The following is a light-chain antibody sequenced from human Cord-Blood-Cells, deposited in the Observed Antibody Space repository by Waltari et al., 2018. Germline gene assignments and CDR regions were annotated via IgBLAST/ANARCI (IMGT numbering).Light chain of an antibody. CDR3: QQSYSTPPT. Sequence: IHMTQSPSSLPAPVGDRLTITCRASQSLSSYLNWYQQKPGTAPKLLIYAASSLQSGVPSRFSGSGSGTDFTLTISSRRPEDFATYDCQQSYSTPPTFGGGTKVEVK. CDR1: QSLSSY. V-gene: IGKV1-39*01. CDR2: AAS. J-gene: IGKJ4*01.